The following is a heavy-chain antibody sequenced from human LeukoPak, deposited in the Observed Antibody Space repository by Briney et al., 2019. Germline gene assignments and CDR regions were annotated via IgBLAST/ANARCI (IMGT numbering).Heavy chain of an antibody. CDR2: INPSDGVI. V-gene: IGHV1-46*01. CDR3: ARRGSGSYVLDY. CDR1: GYTFTRYY. J-gene: IGHJ4*02. Sequence: ASVKVSCKASGYTFTRYYMHWVRQAPGQGLEWMVIINPSDGVIDYAQKFQDRVTMTRDTSTSTVYMELSSLRSEDTAVYYCARRGSGSYVLDYWGQGTLVTVSS. D-gene: IGHD3-10*01.